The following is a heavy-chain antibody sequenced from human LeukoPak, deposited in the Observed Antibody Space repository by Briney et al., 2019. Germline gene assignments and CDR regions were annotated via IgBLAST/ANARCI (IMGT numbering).Heavy chain of an antibody. CDR2: INAGNGNT. V-gene: IGHV1-3*01. CDR1: GYTFTSYA. CDR3: ARDLWRRATRGSFGY. J-gene: IGHJ4*02. D-gene: IGHD1-26*01. Sequence: ASVKVSCKASGYTFTSYAMHWVRQAPGQRLEWMGWINAGNGNTKYSQKFQGRVTITRDTSASTAYMELSSLRSEDTAVYYCARDLWRRATRGSFGYWGQGTLVTVSS.